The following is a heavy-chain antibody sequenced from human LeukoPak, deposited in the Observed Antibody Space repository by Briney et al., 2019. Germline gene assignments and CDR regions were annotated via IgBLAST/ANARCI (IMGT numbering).Heavy chain of an antibody. Sequence: GGSLRLSCAASGFTFSSFAMSWVRQAPGKGLEWVSTISGGGDSSYYADSVQGRFTISRDNSKNTLYLQMNSLRAEDTAVYYCAKDGFLAAVATDWGQGTLVTVSS. D-gene: IGHD5-12*01. V-gene: IGHV3-23*01. CDR2: ISGGGDSS. CDR1: GFTFSSFA. J-gene: IGHJ4*02. CDR3: AKDGFLAAVATD.